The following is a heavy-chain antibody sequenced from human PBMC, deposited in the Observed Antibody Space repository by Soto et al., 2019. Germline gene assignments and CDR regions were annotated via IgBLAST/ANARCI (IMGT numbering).Heavy chain of an antibody. CDR3: ARVDHRGYFAIFTDY. CDR2: IYDSVNT. CDR1: GDSLISRGHY. D-gene: IGHD1-1*01. J-gene: IGHJ4*02. V-gene: IGHV4-31*03. Sequence: SEPLSLTCTVFGDSLISRGHYWSWIRQHPGKGLEWIGHIYDSVNTYYSPSLRSRVTISADMSKNQFSLNLRSVTAADTAVYYCARVDHRGYFAIFTDYWGQGTLVTVSS.